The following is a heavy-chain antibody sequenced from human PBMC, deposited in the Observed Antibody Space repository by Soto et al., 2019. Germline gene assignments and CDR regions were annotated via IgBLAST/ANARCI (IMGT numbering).Heavy chain of an antibody. CDR3: ATDSGSYPYFDY. D-gene: IGHD1-26*01. CDR1: GGTFSSYA. J-gene: IGHJ4*02. Sequence: GASVKVSCKASGGTFSSYAISWVRQAPGQGLEWMGGIIPIFGTANYAQKFQGRVTITADESTSTAYMELSSLRPEDTAVYYCATDSGSYPYFDYWGQGTLVTVSS. V-gene: IGHV1-69*13. CDR2: IIPIFGTA.